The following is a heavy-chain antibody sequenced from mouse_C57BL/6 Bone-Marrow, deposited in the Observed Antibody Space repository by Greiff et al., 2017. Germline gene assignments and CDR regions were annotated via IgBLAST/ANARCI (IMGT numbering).Heavy chain of an antibody. CDR2: IHPNSGST. CDR3: ARGVYYDYVYWYVDV. V-gene: IGHV1-64*01. CDR1: GYTFTSYW. D-gene: IGHD2-4*01. J-gene: IGHJ1*03. Sequence: QVQLQQPGAELVKPGASVKLSCKASGYTFTSYWMHWVKQRPGQGLEWIGMIHPNSGSTNYNEKFKSKATLTVDKSSSTAYMQLSSLTSEDSAVYYCARGVYYDYVYWYVDVWGTGTTVTVSS.